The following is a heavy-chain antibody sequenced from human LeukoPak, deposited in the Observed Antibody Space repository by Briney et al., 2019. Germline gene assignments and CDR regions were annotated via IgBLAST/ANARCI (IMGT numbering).Heavy chain of an antibody. V-gene: IGHV1-2*02. D-gene: IGHD6-13*01. Sequence: ASVKVSCKASGGTFSNYAISWVRQATGQGLEWMGWMNPNSGGTNYAQKFQDRVTMTRDTSISTAYMELSRLRSDDTAVYYCARSRSYSSSWYTFDYWGQGTLVTVSS. CDR3: ARSRSYSSSWYTFDY. J-gene: IGHJ4*02. CDR2: MNPNSGGT. CDR1: GGTFSNYA.